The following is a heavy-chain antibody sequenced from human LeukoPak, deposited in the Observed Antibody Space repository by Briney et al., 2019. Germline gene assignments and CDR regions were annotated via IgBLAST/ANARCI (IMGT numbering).Heavy chain of an antibody. CDR2: ISSSGSTI. J-gene: IGHJ4*02. Sequence: GGPLRLSCAAPGFTFSSYEMNWVRKAPGKGLEGVSYISSSGSTISYADSVKGRFTISRDNAKNSLYLQMNSLRAEDTAVYYCASVGAAAGAFDYWGQGTLVTVSS. CDR1: GFTFSSYE. D-gene: IGHD6-13*01. CDR3: ASVGAAAGAFDY. V-gene: IGHV3-48*03.